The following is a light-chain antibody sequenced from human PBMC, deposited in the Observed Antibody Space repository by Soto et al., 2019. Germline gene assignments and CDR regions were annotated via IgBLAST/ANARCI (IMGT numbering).Light chain of an antibody. CDR1: SSDVGANNY. V-gene: IGLV2-11*01. Sequence: QSALTQPRSVSESPGQSVTISCTGTSSDVGANNYVSWYQQHPGKVPKLIIYDVSKRPSGVPDRFSGSKSGNTASLTISGLQAEDEADYYCCSFAGTYLVFGGGTKVTVL. CDR3: CSFAGTYLV. CDR2: DVS. J-gene: IGLJ3*02.